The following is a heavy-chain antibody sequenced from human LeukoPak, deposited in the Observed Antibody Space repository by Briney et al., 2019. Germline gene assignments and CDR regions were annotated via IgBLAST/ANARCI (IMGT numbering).Heavy chain of an antibody. J-gene: IGHJ4*02. CDR2: ISGSVIST. V-gene: IGHV3-23*01. CDR1: GFTFSSYA. Sequence: PGGSLRLSCAASGFTFSSYAMSWVRQAPGKGLEWVSGISGSVISTYYADSVKGRFTISRDNAKNSLYLQMNRLRAGDTAVYYCARHYSAYDPFDYWGQGTLVTVSS. D-gene: IGHD5-12*01. CDR3: ARHYSAYDPFDY.